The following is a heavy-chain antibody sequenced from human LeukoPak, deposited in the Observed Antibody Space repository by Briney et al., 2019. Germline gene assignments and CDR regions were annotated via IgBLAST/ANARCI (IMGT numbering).Heavy chain of an antibody. V-gene: IGHV1-69*05. D-gene: IGHD6-19*01. CDR2: IIPIFGTA. CDR3: ARGPGYSSGWYTPPYYYMDV. J-gene: IGHJ6*03. CDR1: GGTFSSYA. Sequence: VASVKVSCKASGGTFSSYAISWVRQAPGQGLEWMGGIIPIFGTANYAQKFQGRVTITTDESTSTAYMELSSLRSEDTAVYYCARGPGYSSGWYTPPYYYMDVWGKGTTVTVSS.